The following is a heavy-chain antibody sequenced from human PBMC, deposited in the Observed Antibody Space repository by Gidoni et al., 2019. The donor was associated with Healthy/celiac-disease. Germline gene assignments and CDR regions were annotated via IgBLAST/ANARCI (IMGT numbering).Heavy chain of an antibody. Sequence: EVQLVESGGGLVQPGRSLRLSCAASGFTFDDYAMHWVRQAPGKGLEWVSGISWNSGSIGYADSVKGRFTISRDNAKNSLYLQMNSLRAEDTALYYCAKDLDDGGNFLYAFDIWGQGTMVTVSS. V-gene: IGHV3-9*01. J-gene: IGHJ3*02. CDR3: AKDLDDGGNFLYAFDI. CDR2: ISWNSGSI. CDR1: GFTFDDYA. D-gene: IGHD2-21*02.